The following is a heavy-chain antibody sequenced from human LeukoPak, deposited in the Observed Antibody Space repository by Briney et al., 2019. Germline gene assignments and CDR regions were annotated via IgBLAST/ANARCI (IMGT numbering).Heavy chain of an antibody. Sequence: PGGSLKLSCAASGFTFSGFYMHWVRQASGKGLEWVGLIRSKPNSYTTVYAASVQGRFTISRDDSKNTLYLQMNSLKTEDTAVYYCTTGLFYCGGDCLDFDYWGQGTLVTVSS. CDR2: IRSKPNSYTT. J-gene: IGHJ4*02. D-gene: IGHD2-21*02. V-gene: IGHV3-73*01. CDR3: TTGLFYCGGDCLDFDY. CDR1: GFTFSGFY.